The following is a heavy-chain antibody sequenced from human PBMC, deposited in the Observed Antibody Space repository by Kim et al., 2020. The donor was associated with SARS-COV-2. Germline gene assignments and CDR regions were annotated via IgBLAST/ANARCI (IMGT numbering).Heavy chain of an antibody. D-gene: IGHD3-10*01. CDR2: IYYSGST. CDR3: ARAPITMVRGVIERFDP. V-gene: IGHV4-59*01. J-gene: IGHJ5*02. Sequence: SETLSLTCTVSGGSISSYYWSWIRQPPGKGLEWIGYIYYSGSTNYNPSLKSRVTISVDTSKNQFSLKLSSVTAADTAVYYCARAPITMVRGVIERFDPWGQGTLVTVSS. CDR1: GGSISSYY.